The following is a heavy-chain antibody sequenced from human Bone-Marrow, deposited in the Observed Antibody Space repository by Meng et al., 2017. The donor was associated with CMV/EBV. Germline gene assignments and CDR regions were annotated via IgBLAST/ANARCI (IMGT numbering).Heavy chain of an antibody. Sequence: ASVKVSCKPSGYTFTSYDINWVRQATGQGLEWLGWMNPSSGNTGYAHKVQGRVTMTRSTSISTAYMELSSLRSEDTAVYYCARVAITSYYYGMDVWGQGTTVNVSS. CDR1: GYTFTSYD. CDR2: MNPSSGNT. V-gene: IGHV1-8*01. J-gene: IGHJ6*02. CDR3: ARVAITSYYYGMDV. D-gene: IGHD1-20*01.